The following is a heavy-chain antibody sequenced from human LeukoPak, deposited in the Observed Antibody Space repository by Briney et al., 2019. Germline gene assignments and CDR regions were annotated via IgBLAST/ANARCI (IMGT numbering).Heavy chain of an antibody. CDR2: ISSSSSYI. CDR3: ARVNSPWGALLDY. V-gene: IGHV3-21*01. D-gene: IGHD3-16*01. CDR1: GFTFSSYS. J-gene: IGHJ4*02. Sequence: GGSLRLSCAASGFTFSSYSMNWVRQAPGKGLEWVSSISSSSSYIYYADSVKGRFTISRDNAKNSLYLQMNSLRAEDTAVYYCARVNSPWGALLDYWGQGTLVTVSS.